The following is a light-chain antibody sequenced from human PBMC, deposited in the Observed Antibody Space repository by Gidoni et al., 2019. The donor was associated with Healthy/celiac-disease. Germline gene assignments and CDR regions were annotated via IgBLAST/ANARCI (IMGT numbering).Light chain of an antibody. V-gene: IGLV1-47*01. Sequence: QSVLTQPPLASGTPGQGVTISCSGSSSNIGSNYVYWYQQLPGTAPKLLIYRNNQRPSGVPDRFSGSKSGTSASLAISGLRSEDEADYYCAAWDDSLSGWVFGGGTKLTVL. CDR2: RNN. CDR1: SSNIGSNY. J-gene: IGLJ3*02. CDR3: AAWDDSLSGWV.